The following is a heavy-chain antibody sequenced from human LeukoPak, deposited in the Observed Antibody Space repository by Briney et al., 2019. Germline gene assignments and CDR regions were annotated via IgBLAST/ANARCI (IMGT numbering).Heavy chain of an antibody. V-gene: IGHV3-53*01. D-gene: IGHD3-22*01. CDR2: IYSDGST. CDR1: GFTVSSNY. J-gene: IGHJ3*02. CDR3: AREGLTLAFDI. Sequence: PGGSLRLSCAASGFTVSSNYMSWVRQAPGKGLEWVSVIYSDGSTYYADSVKGRFTISRDNSKNTLYLQMNSLRAEDTAVYYCAREGLTLAFDIWGLGTMVTVSS.